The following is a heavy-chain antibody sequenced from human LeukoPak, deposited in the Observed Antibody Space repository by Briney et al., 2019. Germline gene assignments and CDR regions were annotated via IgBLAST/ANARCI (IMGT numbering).Heavy chain of an antibody. CDR2: ISGSGGTT. V-gene: IGHV3-23*01. J-gene: IGHJ4*02. D-gene: IGHD3-16*01. CDR1: GFTFSSYG. Sequence: GGSLRLSCAASGFTFSSYGMSWVRQAPGKGLEWVSTISGSGGTTYYADSVQGRFTISRDNSKNMLYLQMNSLRAEDTAVYYCAKVYGGDFDYWGQGTLVTVSS. CDR3: AKVYGGDFDY.